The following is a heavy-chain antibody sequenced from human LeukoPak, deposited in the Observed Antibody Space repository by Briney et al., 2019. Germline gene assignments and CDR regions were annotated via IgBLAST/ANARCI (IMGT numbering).Heavy chain of an antibody. CDR1: GGTFSTNA. Sequence: SVKDSCKASGGTFSTNAISWVRQAPGQGLEWMGGLMPIFGTAHYAQSLQGRVTITTDESTSTAYMVLSSLRSDDTAVYYCARGGGPYESTGFFAGPFDYWGQGTLVTVSS. V-gene: IGHV1-69*05. J-gene: IGHJ4*02. CDR3: ARGGGPYESTGFFAGPFDY. CDR2: LMPIFGTA. D-gene: IGHD6-19*01.